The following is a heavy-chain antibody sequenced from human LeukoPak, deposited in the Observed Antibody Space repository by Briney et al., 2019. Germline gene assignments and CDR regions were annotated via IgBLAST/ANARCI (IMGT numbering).Heavy chain of an antibody. CDR1: GFTVSSNY. CDR3: ARLKWLSAFDI. Sequence: PGGSLRLSCAASGFTVSSNYMSWVRQAPGKGLEWVSVIYSGGSTYYADSVKGRFTISRDNSKNTLYLQMNSLRAEDTAVYYCARLKWLSAFDIWGQGTMVTVSS. V-gene: IGHV3-53*01. D-gene: IGHD3-3*01. CDR2: IYSGGST. J-gene: IGHJ3*02.